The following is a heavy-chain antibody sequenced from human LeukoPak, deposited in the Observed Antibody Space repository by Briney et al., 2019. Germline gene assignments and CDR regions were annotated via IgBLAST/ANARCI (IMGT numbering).Heavy chain of an antibody. CDR1: GGSISSSNW. D-gene: IGHD1-1*01. V-gene: IGHV4-4*02. J-gene: IGHJ4*02. CDR2: IYHSGSP. CDR3: ARVNINNWHSCDY. Sequence: SGTLSLTCAVSGGSISSSNWWGWVRQPPGKGLEWIGEIYHSGSPNYNPSLKSRVTISVDKSRNHFSLNLSSVTAADTAVYYCARVNINNWHSCDYWGQGTLVTVSS.